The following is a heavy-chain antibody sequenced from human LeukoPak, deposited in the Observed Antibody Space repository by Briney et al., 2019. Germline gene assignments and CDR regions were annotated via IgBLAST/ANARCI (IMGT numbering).Heavy chain of an antibody. CDR3: AREVGSGWYLDDY. Sequence: ASVTVSCTASGYTFTGYYMHWVRQAPGQGHEWMGRINPNSGGTNYAQKFQGRVTMTRDTSISTAYMELSRLRSDDTAVYYCAREVGSGWYLDDYWGQGTLVTVSS. CDR1: GYTFTGYY. CDR2: INPNSGGT. D-gene: IGHD6-19*01. J-gene: IGHJ4*02. V-gene: IGHV1-2*06.